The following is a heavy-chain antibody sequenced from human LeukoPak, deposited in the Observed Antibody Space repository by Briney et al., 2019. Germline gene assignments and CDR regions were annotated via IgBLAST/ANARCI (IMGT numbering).Heavy chain of an antibody. CDR1: GFTFSSYG. D-gene: IGHD3-10*01. V-gene: IGHV3-30*02. CDR2: IRYDGSNK. CDR3: AKGIRYYGSGSYPTNFDY. J-gene: IGHJ4*02. Sequence: GGSLRLSCAASGFTFSSYGMHWVRQAPGKGLEWVAFIRYDGSNKYYADSVKGRFTISRDNSKNTLYLQMNSLRAEDTAVYYCAKGIRYYGSGSYPTNFDYWGQGTLVTVSS.